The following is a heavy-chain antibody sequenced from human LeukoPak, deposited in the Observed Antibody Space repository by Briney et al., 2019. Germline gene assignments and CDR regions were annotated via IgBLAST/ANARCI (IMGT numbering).Heavy chain of an antibody. CDR2: IYYSGST. Sequence: SETLSLTCTVSGGSMSSYYWSWIRQPPGKGLEWIGYIYYSGSTNYNPSLKSRVTISVDTSKNQFSLKLSSVTAADTAVYYCARRSGSYYEYYFDYWGQGTLVTVSS. CDR1: GGSMSSYY. CDR3: ARRSGSYYEYYFDY. D-gene: IGHD1-26*01. V-gene: IGHV4-59*08. J-gene: IGHJ4*02.